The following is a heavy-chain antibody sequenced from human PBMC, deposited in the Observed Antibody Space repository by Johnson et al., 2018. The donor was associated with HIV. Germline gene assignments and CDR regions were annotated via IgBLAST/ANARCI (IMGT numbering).Heavy chain of an antibody. D-gene: IGHD2-2*01. CDR2: IGTAGDK. J-gene: IGHJ3*02. Sequence: EMQLVESGGGLVQPGGSLRLSCAASGFTFSSYDMHWVRQATGKGLEWVSAIGTAGDKYYPGSVKGRFTISRENAKNSLYLQMNSLRAGDTAVYYCARQVYCSSTSCSSAFDIWGQGTVVTVSS. V-gene: IGHV3-13*01. CDR1: GFTFSSYD. CDR3: ARQVYCSSTSCSSAFDI.